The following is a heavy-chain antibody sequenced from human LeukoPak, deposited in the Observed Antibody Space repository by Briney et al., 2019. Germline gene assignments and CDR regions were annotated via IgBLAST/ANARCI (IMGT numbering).Heavy chain of an antibody. CDR3: AKTHQPEEFYDFLTGYFYMYL. D-gene: IGHD3-9*01. V-gene: IGHV3-23*01. Sequence: AGGSLRLSCIASGFTFRNYALSWVRQAPGKGLEWVSAIRGSGDNTYYADSVKGRFTISRDNSKNTLYLRMNSLTAEDTALYYCAKTHQPEEFYDFLTGYFYMYLWGKGTTVTVSS. J-gene: IGHJ6*03. CDR2: IRGSGDNT. CDR1: GFTFRNYA.